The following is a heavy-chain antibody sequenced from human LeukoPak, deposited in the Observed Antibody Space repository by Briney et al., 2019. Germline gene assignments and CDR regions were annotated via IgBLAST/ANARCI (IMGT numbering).Heavy chain of an antibody. Sequence: PGGSLRLSCAASGFTFSSYGMHWVRQAPGKGLEWVAVISYDGSNKYYADFVKGRFTISRDNSKNTLYLQMNSLRAEDTAVYYCASPVEMATIAYWGQGTLVTVSS. V-gene: IGHV3-30*03. CDR1: GFTFSSYG. D-gene: IGHD5-24*01. CDR2: ISYDGSNK. CDR3: ASPVEMATIAY. J-gene: IGHJ4*02.